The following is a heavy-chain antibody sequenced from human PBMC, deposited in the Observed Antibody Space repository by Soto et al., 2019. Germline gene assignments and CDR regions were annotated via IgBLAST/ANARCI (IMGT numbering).Heavy chain of an antibody. CDR3: AADQGIGGDSYYYYGMDV. J-gene: IGHJ6*02. CDR1: GFTFTSFD. CDR2: VVVGSGNP. Sequence: LVKVSCKASGFTFTSFDVQRVRQAREQRLEWIGWVVVGSGNPNYAQKFQERVTITRDMSTSTAYMELSSLRSEDTAVYYCAADQGIGGDSYYYYGMDVWGQ. V-gene: IGHV1-58*01. D-gene: IGHD1-26*01.